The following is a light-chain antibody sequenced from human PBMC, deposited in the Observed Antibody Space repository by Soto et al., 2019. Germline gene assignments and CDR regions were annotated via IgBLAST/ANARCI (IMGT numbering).Light chain of an antibody. CDR1: NIGSKS. CDR2: YDS. Sequence: SYELTQPPSVSVAPGKTARITCGGNNIGSKSVHWYQQKPGQAPVVVIYYDSDRPSGIPERFSGSNSGNTATLTISRVEAGDEADYYCQVWDRSIDHPVLGGGTKLTVL. V-gene: IGLV3-21*04. J-gene: IGLJ3*02. CDR3: QVWDRSIDHPV.